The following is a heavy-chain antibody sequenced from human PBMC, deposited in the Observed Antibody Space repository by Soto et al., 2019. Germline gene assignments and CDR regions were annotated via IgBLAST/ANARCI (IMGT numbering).Heavy chain of an antibody. CDR3: ARLSWDWNFDY. J-gene: IGHJ4*02. CDR2: IYYSGST. D-gene: IGHD1-1*01. CDR1: GGSISSYY. V-gene: IGHV4-59*01. Sequence: SETLSLTCTVSGGSISSYYWSWIRQPPGKGLEWIGYIYYSGSTNYNPSLKSRVTISVDTSKNQFSLKLSSVTAADTAVYYCARLSWDWNFDYWGQGTLVTVSS.